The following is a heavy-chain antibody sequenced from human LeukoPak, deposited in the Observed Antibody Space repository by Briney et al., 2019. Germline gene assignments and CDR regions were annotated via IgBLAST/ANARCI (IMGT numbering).Heavy chain of an antibody. D-gene: IGHD1-26*01. V-gene: IGHV1-18*01. Sequence: GASVKVSCKASGYTFTSYGISWVRQAPGQGLEWMGWISAYNGNTNYAQKLQGRVTMTTDTSTSTAYMELRSLRSDDTAVYYCAREVASIVGAPNWFDPWGQGTLVTVSS. CDR1: GYTFTSYG. CDR3: AREVASIVGAPNWFDP. J-gene: IGHJ5*02. CDR2: ISAYNGNT.